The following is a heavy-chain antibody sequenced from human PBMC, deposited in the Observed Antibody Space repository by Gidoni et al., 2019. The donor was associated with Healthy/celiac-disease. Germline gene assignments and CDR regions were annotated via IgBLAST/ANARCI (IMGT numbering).Heavy chain of an antibody. V-gene: IGHV1-24*01. J-gene: IGHJ3*02. D-gene: IGHD3-10*01. CDR2: FDPEDGET. Sequence: HVQLVQSCSDVKKPAASVNVSCSVSGYTLPQLSMHWVRQATGKGFELMGGFDPEDGETIYAQKFQGRVTMTEDTSTDTAYMELSSLRSEDTAVYYCATDKGFYYGSGSWGIWGQGTMVTVSS. CDR3: ATDKGFYYGSGSWGI. CDR1: GYTLPQLS.